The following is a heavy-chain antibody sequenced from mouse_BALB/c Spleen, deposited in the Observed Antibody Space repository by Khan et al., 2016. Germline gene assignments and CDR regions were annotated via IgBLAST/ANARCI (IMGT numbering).Heavy chain of an antibody. D-gene: IGHD1-2*01. Sequence: QLQLKQSGTELPRPGASVKLSCKASGYTFTDYYLHWVKQRTGQGLEWIGEIFPGSGSTYYNEKFKGKASLTADTSSSTAYMQLSSLTSEDSAVYFCSMSYYGYFAMDYWGHGASVTVSS. V-gene: IGHV1-77*01. J-gene: IGHJ4*01. CDR1: GYTFTDYY. CDR3: SMSYYGYFAMDY. CDR2: IFPGSGST.